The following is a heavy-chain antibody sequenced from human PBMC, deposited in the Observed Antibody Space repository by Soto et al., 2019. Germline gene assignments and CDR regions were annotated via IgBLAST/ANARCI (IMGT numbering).Heavy chain of an antibody. Sequence: QVQLQESGPRLVKPSQTLSLTCTVSGGSISSGGYYWSWIRQHPGKGLEWIGYIYYSGSTYYNPSLKSRVTMSVDTSKKQFSLKLTSVTAADTAVYYCARAFDDSGAQFDYWGQGTLVTVSS. CDR1: GGSISSGGYY. D-gene: IGHD4-17*01. V-gene: IGHV4-31*03. CDR3: ARAFDDSGAQFDY. CDR2: IYYSGST. J-gene: IGHJ4*02.